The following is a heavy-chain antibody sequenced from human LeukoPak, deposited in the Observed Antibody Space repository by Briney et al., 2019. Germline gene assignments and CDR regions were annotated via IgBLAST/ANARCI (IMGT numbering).Heavy chain of an antibody. D-gene: IGHD3-3*01. CDR2: IYPGDSDT. J-gene: IGHJ5*02. CDR1: GYSFTSYW. V-gene: IGHV5-51*01. CDR3: ARSDFWSGYYTGYWFDP. Sequence: GESLKISCKGSGYSFTSYWIGWVRQMPGKGLEWMGIIYPGDSDTRYSPSFQGQVTISADKSISTAYLQWSSLKASDTAMYYCARSDFWSGYYTGYWFDPWGQGTLVTVSS.